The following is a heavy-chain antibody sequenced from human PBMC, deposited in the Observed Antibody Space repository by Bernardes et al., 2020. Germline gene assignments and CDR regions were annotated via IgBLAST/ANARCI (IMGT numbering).Heavy chain of an antibody. CDR3: AREGDQVPNNDAFDI. D-gene: IGHD2-21*02. Sequence: GGSLRLSCAASGFTFSSYSMNWVRQAPGKGLEWVSYISSSSSTIYYADSVKGRFTISRDNAKNSLYLQMNSLRDEDTAVYYCAREGDQVPNNDAFDIWGQGTMVTVSS. CDR2: ISSSSSTI. J-gene: IGHJ3*02. V-gene: IGHV3-48*02. CDR1: GFTFSSYS.